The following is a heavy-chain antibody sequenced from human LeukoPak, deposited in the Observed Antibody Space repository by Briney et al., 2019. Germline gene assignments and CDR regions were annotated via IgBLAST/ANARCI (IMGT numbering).Heavy chain of an antibody. V-gene: IGHV3-74*03. CDR3: ARDRNDWELLGPGRKSRDDY. D-gene: IGHD1-26*01. CDR2: INADGSST. J-gene: IGHJ4*02. Sequence: PGGSLRLSCSASGFTFNSHWMHWVRQAPGKGPVWISRINADGSSTTYADSVKGRFTISRDNAENTLYLQMNSLRAEDTAVYYCARDRNDWELLGPGRKSRDDYWGQGTLVTVSS. CDR1: GFTFNSHW.